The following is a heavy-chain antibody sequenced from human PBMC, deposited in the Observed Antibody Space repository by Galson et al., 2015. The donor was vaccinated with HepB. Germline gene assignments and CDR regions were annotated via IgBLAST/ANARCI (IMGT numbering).Heavy chain of an antibody. CDR3: ARQKVTTRYFDL. CDR2: ISYDGSNK. Sequence: SLRLSCAASGFTFSSYAMHWVRQAPGKGLEWVAVISYDGSNKYYADSVKGRFTISRDNSKNTLYLQMNSLRAEDTAVYYCARQKVTTRYFDLWGRGTLVTVSS. V-gene: IGHV3-30*04. CDR1: GFTFSSYA. D-gene: IGHD4-17*01. J-gene: IGHJ2*01.